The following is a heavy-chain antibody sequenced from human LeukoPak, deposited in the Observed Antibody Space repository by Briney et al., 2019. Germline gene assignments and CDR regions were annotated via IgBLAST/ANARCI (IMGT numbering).Heavy chain of an antibody. J-gene: IGHJ4*02. CDR3: ARDNGGGGTSHYFED. V-gene: IGHV1-18*01. CDR1: GYTFTNYG. CDR2: IAIYNDNT. D-gene: IGHD2-15*01. Sequence: ASVTVSCKASGYTFTNYGINWVRQAPGQGLEWMGWIAIYNDNTQYKRELQGRVTMTTDTSTGTAYMELRSLRPDDTAVYYCARDNGGGGTSHYFEDWGQGTLVTVSS.